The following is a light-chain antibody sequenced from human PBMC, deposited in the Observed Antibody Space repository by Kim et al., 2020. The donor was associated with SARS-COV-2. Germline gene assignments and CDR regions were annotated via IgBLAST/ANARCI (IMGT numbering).Light chain of an antibody. CDR3: QQYGSSPWT. J-gene: IGKJ1*01. CDR2: GPS. Sequence: SPGERATRSCRASQNGRRSYLAWYLHKSGQDPRLLVYGPSIRSTGVPDRFSGSGSGTDFTLTISRLEPQDFAVYYCQQYGSSPWTFGRGTKVDIK. V-gene: IGKV3-20*01. CDR1: QNGRRSY.